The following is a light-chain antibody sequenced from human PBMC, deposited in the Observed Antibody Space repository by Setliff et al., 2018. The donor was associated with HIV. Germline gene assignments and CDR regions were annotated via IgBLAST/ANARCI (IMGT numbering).Light chain of an antibody. Sequence: QSALTQPASVSGSPGQSIIISCTGSSSDVGDHDYVSWYQQHPGKAPRLIIYAVNYRPSGISTRFSGSKSGNTASLTISGLQAEDEADYYCSSHRSTTTREVFGTGTKGTVL. CDR3: SSHRSTTTREV. J-gene: IGLJ1*01. CDR2: AVN. V-gene: IGLV2-14*03. CDR1: SSDVGDHDY.